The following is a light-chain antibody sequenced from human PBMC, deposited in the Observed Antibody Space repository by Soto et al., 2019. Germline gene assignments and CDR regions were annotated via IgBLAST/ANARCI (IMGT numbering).Light chain of an antibody. V-gene: IGKV1-5*03. Sequence: DIQMTQSPSTLSASLGDRVTITCLASQSISSWLAWYQQKPGKAPKLLIRKASTLESGVPSRFSGSASGTEFTLTISSLQPDDFATYYCQQYNSYRTFGQGTKVEI. CDR1: QSISSW. CDR2: KAS. CDR3: QQYNSYRT. J-gene: IGKJ1*01.